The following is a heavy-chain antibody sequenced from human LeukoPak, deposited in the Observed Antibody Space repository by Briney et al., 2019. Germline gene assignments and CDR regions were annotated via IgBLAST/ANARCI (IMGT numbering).Heavy chain of an antibody. CDR3: AMIRDGYNFVLLDY. Sequence: ASVKVSCKASGYTFTSYAMNWVRQAPGQGLEWMGWINTNTGNPTYAQGFTGRFVFSLDTSVSTAYLQISSLKAEDTAVYYCAMIRDGYNFVLLDYWGQGTLVTVSS. V-gene: IGHV7-4-1*02. D-gene: IGHD5-24*01. CDR1: GYTFTSYA. J-gene: IGHJ4*02. CDR2: INTNTGNP.